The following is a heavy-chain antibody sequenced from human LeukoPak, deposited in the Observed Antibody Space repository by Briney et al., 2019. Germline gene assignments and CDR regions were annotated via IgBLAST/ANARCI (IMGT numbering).Heavy chain of an antibody. D-gene: IGHD3-22*01. CDR2: IIPIFGTA. J-gene: IGHJ4*02. CDR3: ARGNDSSGYYSDY. V-gene: IGHV1-69*13. CDR1: GGTFSSYA. Sequence: SVKVSCKASGGTFSSYAISWVRQAPGQGLEWMGGIIPIFGTANYAQKFQGRVSITADESTSTAYMELSSLRSEDTAAYYCARGNDSSGYYSDYWGQGTLVTVSS.